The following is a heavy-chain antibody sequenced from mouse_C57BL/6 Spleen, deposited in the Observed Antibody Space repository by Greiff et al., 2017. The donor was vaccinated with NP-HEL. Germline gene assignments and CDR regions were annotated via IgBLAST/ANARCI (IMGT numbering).Heavy chain of an antibody. D-gene: IGHD2-12*01. CDR1: GFTFSDYG. CDR2: ISSGSSTI. CDR3: ARSYVPYAMDY. J-gene: IGHJ4*01. V-gene: IGHV5-17*01. Sequence: EVQLVESGGGLVKPGGSLKLSCAASGFTFSDYGMHWVRQAPEKGLEWVAYISSGSSTIYYADTVKGRFTISRDNAKNTLFLQMTSLRSEDTAMYYCARSYVPYAMDYWGQGTSVTVSS.